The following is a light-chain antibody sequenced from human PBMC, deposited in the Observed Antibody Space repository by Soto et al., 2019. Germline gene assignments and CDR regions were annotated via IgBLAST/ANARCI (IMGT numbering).Light chain of an antibody. CDR2: GNN. CDR3: QSYDSSLSGYV. Sequence: QSVLTQPPSVSGAPGQRVTIPCAGSSANIGAAYNVDWYQQLPGTAPKLLIYGNNNRPSGVPARFSGSKSGTSASLAIAGLQAEDGGDYYCQSYDSSLSGYVFGTGTKVTVL. V-gene: IGLV1-40*01. CDR1: SANIGAAYN. J-gene: IGLJ1*01.